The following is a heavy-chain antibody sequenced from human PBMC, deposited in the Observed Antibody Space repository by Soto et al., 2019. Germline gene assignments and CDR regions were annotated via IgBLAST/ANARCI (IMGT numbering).Heavy chain of an antibody. J-gene: IGHJ4*02. V-gene: IGHV4-39*01. CDR3: ARHHSQLRFLESNFDY. CDR2: IYYSGST. D-gene: IGHD3-3*01. CDR1: GGSISSSSYY. Sequence: ASETLSLTCTVSGGSISSSSYYWGWIRQPPGKGLEWIGSIYYSGSTYYNPSLKSRVTISVDTSKNQFSLKLSSVTAADTAVYYCARHHSQLRFLESNFDYWGQGTRVTVSS.